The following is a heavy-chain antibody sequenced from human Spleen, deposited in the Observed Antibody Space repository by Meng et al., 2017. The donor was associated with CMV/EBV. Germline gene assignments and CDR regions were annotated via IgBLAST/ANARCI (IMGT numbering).Heavy chain of an antibody. CDR3: GRDLSGERDH. J-gene: IGHJ4*02. CDR2: INTDGSIT. V-gene: IGHV3-74*01. Sequence: EVQLVGSGGGLVQPGGSLRLSCADSGFTFSNFWMHWVRQVPGKGLLWVSRINTDGSITSYADSVKGRFTISRDNARNTLYLQMDSLRADDSAVYYCGRDLSGERDHWGQGTLVTVSS. CDR1: GFTFSNFW. D-gene: IGHD1-26*01.